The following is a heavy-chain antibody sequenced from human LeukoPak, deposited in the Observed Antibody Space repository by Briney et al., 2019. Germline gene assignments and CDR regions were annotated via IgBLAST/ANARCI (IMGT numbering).Heavy chain of an antibody. CDR3: ARAMGSGSYSFDY. Sequence: SGGSLRLSCAASGFTVSSNYMSWVRQAPGKGLERVSVIYSGGSTNYADSVKGRFTISRDNSKNTLYLQMNSLRAEDTAVYYCARAMGSGSYSFDYWGQGTLVTVSS. D-gene: IGHD3-10*01. V-gene: IGHV3-66*01. J-gene: IGHJ4*02. CDR1: GFTVSSNY. CDR2: IYSGGST.